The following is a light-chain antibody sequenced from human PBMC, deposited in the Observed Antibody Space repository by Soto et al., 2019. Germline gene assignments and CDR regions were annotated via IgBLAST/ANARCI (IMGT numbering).Light chain of an antibody. V-gene: IGLV2-8*01. CDR1: SRDVGGYDW. J-gene: IGLJ2*01. CDR2: EVD. CDR3: ASYATDVTFP. Sequence: QSALTQPPSASGSPGQSVTISCTGTSRDVGGYDWVSWYQHHPGKVPRLLIYEVDKRPSGVPDCFSGSKSGNTASLTVSGLQPEDEAYYYCASYATDVTFPFGGGTKLTVL.